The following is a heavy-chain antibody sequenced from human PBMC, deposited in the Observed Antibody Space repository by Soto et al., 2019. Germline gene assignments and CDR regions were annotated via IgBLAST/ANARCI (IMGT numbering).Heavy chain of an antibody. Sequence: SETLSLTCTVSGGSISSGDYYWSWIRQPPGKGLEWIGYIYYSGSTYYNPSLKSRVTVSVDTSKNQFSLKLSSVTAADTAVYYCAREVVPGYYDSSGYYRYFDYWGQGTLVTVSS. CDR1: GGSISSGDYY. CDR3: AREVVPGYYDSSGYYRYFDY. D-gene: IGHD3-22*01. V-gene: IGHV4-30-4*01. CDR2: IYYSGST. J-gene: IGHJ4*02.